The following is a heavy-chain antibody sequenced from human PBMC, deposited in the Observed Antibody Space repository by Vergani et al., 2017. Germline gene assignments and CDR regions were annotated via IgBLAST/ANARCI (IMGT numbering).Heavy chain of an antibody. Sequence: QVQLVQSGAEMKKPGASVKVSCKASGYTFTAYGISWVRQAPGQGLEWLGWITAYNGDPKYTRRLQDRITLTPDPSTATVYLELRSLRSDDTAVYYCARDFAGECNSDRCYTGGVWGQGTLVTVSS. V-gene: IGHV1-18*01. J-gene: IGHJ4*02. CDR2: ITAYNGDP. D-gene: IGHD2/OR15-2a*01. CDR3: ARDFAGECNSDRCYTGGV. CDR1: GYTFTAYG.